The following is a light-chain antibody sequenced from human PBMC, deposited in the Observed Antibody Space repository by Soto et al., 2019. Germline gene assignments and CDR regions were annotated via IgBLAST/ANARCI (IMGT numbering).Light chain of an antibody. J-gene: IGLJ1*01. Sequence: QSALPQPRSVSGSPGQSVTISCTGTSSDVGGYNYVSWYQQHPGKAPKLMIYDVSKRPSGVPDRFSGSKSGNTASLTISGLQAEDEADYYCCSYAGSYTLYVFGTGTKVT. CDR1: SSDVGGYNY. CDR3: CSYAGSYTLYV. V-gene: IGLV2-11*01. CDR2: DVS.